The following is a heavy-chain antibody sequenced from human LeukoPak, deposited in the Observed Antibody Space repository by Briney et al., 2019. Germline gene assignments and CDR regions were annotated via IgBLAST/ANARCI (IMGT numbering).Heavy chain of an antibody. J-gene: IGHJ5*02. Sequence: GASVKVSCKASGYTFTSYDINWVRQATGQGLEWMGWMNPNSGNTGYAQKFQGRVTMTRNTSISTAYMELSSLRSEDTAVYYCARLADYYYRSGSYYDGGGWFDPWGQGTLVTVSS. CDR1: GYTFTSYD. D-gene: IGHD3-10*01. V-gene: IGHV1-8*01. CDR3: ARLADYYYRSGSYYDGGGWFDP. CDR2: MNPNSGNT.